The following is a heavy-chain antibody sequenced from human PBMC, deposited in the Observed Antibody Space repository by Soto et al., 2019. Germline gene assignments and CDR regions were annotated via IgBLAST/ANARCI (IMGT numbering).Heavy chain of an antibody. D-gene: IGHD2-15*01. CDR3: AKGGLTGVDV. CDR2: ISPNGDGT. Sequence: VPLLESGGRLIQPGGSLRLSCVASGMTFRLHAMNWVRQAPGKGLEWVSGISPNGDGTYYADSVKGRCIISRENSRDTLFLQMNTLRVDDTAVYYCAKGGLTGVDVWGQGTAVTVSS. CDR1: GMTFRLHA. J-gene: IGHJ6*02. V-gene: IGHV3-23*01.